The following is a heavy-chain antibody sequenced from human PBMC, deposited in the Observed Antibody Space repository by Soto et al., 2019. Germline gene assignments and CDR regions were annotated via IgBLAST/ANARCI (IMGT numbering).Heavy chain of an antibody. J-gene: IGHJ4*02. CDR1: VFPFYNYG. Sequence: HPGGSLRLSCAGSVFPFYNYGINWVRQAPGKGLEWVAIISFDGTTKVYADSVKGRFTISRDNSKNTVFLQMNGLRVEDTAVYYCAEDATYYYNTLPRAYFDSWGQGTPVTVSS. CDR2: ISFDGTTK. V-gene: IGHV3-30*18. D-gene: IGHD3-22*01. CDR3: AEDATYYYNTLPRAYFDS.